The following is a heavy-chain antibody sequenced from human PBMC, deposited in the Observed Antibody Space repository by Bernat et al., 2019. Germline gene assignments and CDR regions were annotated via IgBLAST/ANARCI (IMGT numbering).Heavy chain of an antibody. Sequence: EVQLVESGGGLVQPGGSLRLSCSASGFTFSSYAMHWVRQAPGKGLEYVSAISSNGGSTYYADSVKGRFAISRDNSKNTLHLQMSSLRAEDTAVYYCVKFSGANYYGSGSKGPDFDYWGQGTLVTVSS. J-gene: IGHJ4*02. D-gene: IGHD3-10*01. CDR2: ISSNGGST. CDR1: GFTFSSYA. CDR3: VKFSGANYYGSGSKGPDFDY. V-gene: IGHV3-64D*06.